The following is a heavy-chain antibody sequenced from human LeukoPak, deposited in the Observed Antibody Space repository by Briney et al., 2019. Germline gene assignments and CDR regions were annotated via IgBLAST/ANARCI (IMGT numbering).Heavy chain of an antibody. CDR2: IISSGSYI. D-gene: IGHD6-13*01. CDR3: AKDILAAGLFFDY. V-gene: IGHV3-21*04. J-gene: IGHJ4*02. CDR1: GFTFSSYS. Sequence: GGSLRLSCAASGFTFSSYSMNWVRQAPGKGLEWVSSIISSGSYIYYADSVKGRFTISRDNARNSLYLQMNGLRAEDTAVYYCAKDILAAGLFFDYWGLGTLVTVSS.